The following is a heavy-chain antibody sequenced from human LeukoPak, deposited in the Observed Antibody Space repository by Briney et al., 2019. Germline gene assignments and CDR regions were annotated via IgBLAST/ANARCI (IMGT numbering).Heavy chain of an antibody. J-gene: IGHJ4*02. D-gene: IGHD6-13*01. Sequence: GGSLRLSCAASGFTFSSYSMNRVRQAPGKGLEWVSSISTSSSYIYYADSVKGRFTISRDNSKNTLYLQMNSLRAEDTAVYYCAKHRYSSRDAFDIWGQGTLVTVSS. CDR1: GFTFSSYS. CDR2: ISTSSSYI. V-gene: IGHV3-21*04. CDR3: AKHRYSSRDAFDI.